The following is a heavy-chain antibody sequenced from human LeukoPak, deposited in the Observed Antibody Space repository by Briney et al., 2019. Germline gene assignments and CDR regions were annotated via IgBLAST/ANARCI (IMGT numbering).Heavy chain of an antibody. D-gene: IGHD2-2*01. V-gene: IGHV4-34*01. CDR3: ARGYCSSSSCYARFLDY. CDR1: GGSFSGYY. Sequence: PSETLSLTCAVYGGSFSGYYWSWIRQPPGKGLEWIGEINHSGSTNYNPSLKSRVTISVDTSKNQFFLKLSSVTAADTAVYFCARGYCSSSSCYARFLDYWGQGTLVTVSS. J-gene: IGHJ4*02. CDR2: INHSGST.